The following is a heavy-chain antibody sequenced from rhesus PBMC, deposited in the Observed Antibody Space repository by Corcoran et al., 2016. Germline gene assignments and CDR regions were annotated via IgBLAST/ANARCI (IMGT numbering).Heavy chain of an antibody. D-gene: IGHD4-29*01. CDR1: GYSISSGYD. V-gene: IGHV4-76*01. Sequence: QVQLQESGPGVVKPSETLSLNCAVSGYSISSGYDWSWIRQPPGKGLEWIGYIYGSSGSTNYNPSLKNRVTISKDTSKHQFSLKLSSVTAADTAVYYCARETLYGTSYLFDYWGQGVLVTVSS. J-gene: IGHJ4*01. CDR3: ARETLYGTSYLFDY. CDR2: IYGSSGST.